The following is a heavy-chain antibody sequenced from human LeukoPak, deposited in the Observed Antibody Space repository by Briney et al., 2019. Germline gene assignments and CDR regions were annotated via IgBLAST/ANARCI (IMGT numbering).Heavy chain of an antibody. D-gene: IGHD6-13*01. CDR3: ARAVSRPGIAAAGPDY. CDR1: GYSISSGYY. J-gene: IGHJ4*02. Sequence: PSETLSLTCTVSGYSISSGYYWGWIRQPPGKGLEWIGSIYHSGGTYYNPSLKSRVTISVDTSKNQFSLKLSSVTAADTAVYYCARAVSRPGIAAAGPDYWGQGTLVTVSS. V-gene: IGHV4-38-2*02. CDR2: IYHSGGT.